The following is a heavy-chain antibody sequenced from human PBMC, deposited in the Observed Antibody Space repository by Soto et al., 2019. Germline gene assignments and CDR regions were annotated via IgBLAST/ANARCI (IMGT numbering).Heavy chain of an antibody. V-gene: IGHV3-21*01. CDR2: ISSNSAYI. D-gene: IGHD6-13*01. CDR1: GFAFRSFT. CDR3: TRDASRDSSARGWFDP. Sequence: PVGSLRLSCASSGFAFRSFTMNCVRHAPGKGLEWVSTISSNSAYIYYTDALRGRFTISRDNAKNSLHLQMNSLRAEDTAVYYCTRDASRDSSARGWFDPWGPGPLVTVS. J-gene: IGHJ5*02.